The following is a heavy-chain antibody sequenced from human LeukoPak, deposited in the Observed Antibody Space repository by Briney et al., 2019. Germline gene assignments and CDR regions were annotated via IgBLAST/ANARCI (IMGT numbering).Heavy chain of an antibody. CDR2: IIPIFGTA. CDR1: GGTFSSYA. CDR3: ARDPEYSSGWSNWFDP. V-gene: IGHV1-69*13. J-gene: IGHJ5*02. D-gene: IGHD6-19*01. Sequence: RASVKVSCKASGGTFSSYAISWVRQAPGQGLEWMGGIIPIFGTANYAQKFQGRVTITADESTSTAYMELSSLRSEDTAVYYCARDPEYSSGWSNWFDPWGQGTLVTVSS.